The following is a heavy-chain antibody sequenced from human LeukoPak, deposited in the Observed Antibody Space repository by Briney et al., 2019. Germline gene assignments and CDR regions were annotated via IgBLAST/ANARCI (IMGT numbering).Heavy chain of an antibody. V-gene: IGHV4-4*07. CDR2: IYTSGST. J-gene: IGHJ6*02. CDR1: GGSISSYY. D-gene: IGHD5-18*01. Sequence: PLETLSLTCTVSGGSISSYYWSWIRQPAGKGLEWIGRIYTSGSTNYNPSLKSRVTMSVDTSKNQFSLKLSSVTAADTAVYYCARDNTNSDGYYYGMDVWGQGTTVTVSS. CDR3: ARDNTNSDGYYYGMDV.